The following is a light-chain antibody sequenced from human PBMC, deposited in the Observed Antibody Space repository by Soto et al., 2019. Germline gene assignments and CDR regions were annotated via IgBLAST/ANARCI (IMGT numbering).Light chain of an antibody. CDR1: SSNIGSNY. CDR2: SNN. V-gene: IGLV1-47*02. CDR3: ATWDDSLSGLV. J-gene: IGLJ3*02. Sequence: QSVLTQSPSASGTPGQKVIISCSGSSSNIGSNYVYWYQQLPGAAPKLLIFSNNQRPPGVPDRFSGSKSGTSASLAISGLRSEDEADYHCATWDDSLSGLVFGRGTKVTVL.